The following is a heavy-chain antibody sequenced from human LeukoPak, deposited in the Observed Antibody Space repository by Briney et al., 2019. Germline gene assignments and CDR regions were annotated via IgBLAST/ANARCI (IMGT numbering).Heavy chain of an antibody. Sequence: PGGSLRLSCAASGFTFSSYAMHWVREAPGKGLEYVSAISSNGGSTYYANSVKGRFTISRDNAKNSLYLQMNSLRAEDTAVYYCARDLYGSGRYQRDYWGQGTLVTVSS. J-gene: IGHJ4*02. CDR1: GFTFSSYA. V-gene: IGHV3-64*01. CDR2: ISSNGGST. CDR3: ARDLYGSGRYQRDY. D-gene: IGHD3-10*01.